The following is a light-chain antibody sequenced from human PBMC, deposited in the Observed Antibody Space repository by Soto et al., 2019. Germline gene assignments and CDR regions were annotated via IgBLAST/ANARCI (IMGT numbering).Light chain of an antibody. CDR3: AAWDDSLSDWL. J-gene: IGLJ3*02. CDR2: EVT. CDR1: SSDVGGYKY. V-gene: IGLV2-8*01. Sequence: QSTLTQPPSASGSPGQSVTISCTGTSSDVGGYKYVSWYQHHPGKAPKVVIYEVTKRPSGVPDRFSGSQSGNTASLTVSGLQAEDEADYYCAAWDDSLSDWLFGGGTKLTVL.